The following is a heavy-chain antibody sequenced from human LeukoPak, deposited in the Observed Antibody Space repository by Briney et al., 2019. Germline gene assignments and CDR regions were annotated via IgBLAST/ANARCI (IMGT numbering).Heavy chain of an antibody. Sequence: GGSLRLSCAASGFTFSGYSMNWVRQAVGKGLEWVSYVSASSSSIYYADSVKGRFTISRDNAKNSLYLQMNSLRDEDTAVYYCARRAAGRPGADYFQHWGQGILVTVSS. CDR3: ARRAAGRPGADYFQH. V-gene: IGHV3-48*02. CDR1: GFTFSGYS. J-gene: IGHJ1*01. D-gene: IGHD3-10*01. CDR2: VSASSSSI.